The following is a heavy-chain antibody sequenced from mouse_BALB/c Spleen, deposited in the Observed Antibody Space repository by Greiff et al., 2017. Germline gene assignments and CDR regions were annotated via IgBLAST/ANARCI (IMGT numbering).Heavy chain of an antibody. V-gene: IGHV14-3*02. J-gene: IGHJ4*01. Sequence: EVQLQQSGAELVKPGASVKLSCTASGFNFKDTYMHWVKQRPEQGLEWIGRIDPANGNTKYDPKFRGKATITADTSSTTAYLQLSSLTSEGAAVYCCAPGGYFGMDYWGRGTSVTVSS. CDR3: APGGYFGMDY. D-gene: IGHD1-1*02. CDR2: IDPANGNT. CDR1: GFNFKDTY.